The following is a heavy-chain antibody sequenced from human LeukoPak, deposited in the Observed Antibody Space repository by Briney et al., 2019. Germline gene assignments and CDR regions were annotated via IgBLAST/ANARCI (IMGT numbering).Heavy chain of an antibody. CDR2: ISWDGGST. V-gene: IGHV3-43*01. CDR3: AKDIRRWELKGGFDY. J-gene: IGHJ4*02. D-gene: IGHD1-26*01. CDR1: GFTFDDYN. Sequence: LPGGSLRLSCAASGFTFDDYNMHWVRQAPGKGLEWVSLISWDGGSTYYADSVKGRFTISRDNSKNSLYLQMNSLRTEDTALYYCAKDIRRWELKGGFDYWGQGTLVTVSS.